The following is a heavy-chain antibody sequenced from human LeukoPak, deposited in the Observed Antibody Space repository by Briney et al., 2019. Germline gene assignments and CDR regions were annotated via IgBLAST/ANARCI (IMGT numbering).Heavy chain of an antibody. D-gene: IGHD2-15*01. CDR1: GFTFSDYY. V-gene: IGHV3-11*01. CDR3: ARDGGYCSGGSCYDY. CDR2: MSSSGDTI. J-gene: IGHJ4*02. Sequence: PGGSLRLSCAASGFTFSDYYMNWIRQAPGKGLEWISYMSSSGDTIYYADSVMGRFTISRDNAENSLYLQMNSLRAEDTAVYYCARDGGYCSGGSCYDYWGQGTLVTVSS.